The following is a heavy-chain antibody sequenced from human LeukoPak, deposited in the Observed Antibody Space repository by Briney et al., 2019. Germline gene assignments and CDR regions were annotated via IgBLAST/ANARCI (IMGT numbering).Heavy chain of an antibody. V-gene: IGHV3-66*02. CDR2: IYSGGST. J-gene: IGHJ4*02. CDR3: ARDMVAVAGTVDY. CDR1: GFTVSSNY. Sequence: PGGSLRLSCAASGFTVSSNYMSWVRQAPGKGLEWVSVIYSGGSTYYADSVKGRFTISRDNSKNTLYLQMNSPRAEDTAVYYCARDMVAVAGTVDYWGQGTLVTVSS. D-gene: IGHD6-19*01.